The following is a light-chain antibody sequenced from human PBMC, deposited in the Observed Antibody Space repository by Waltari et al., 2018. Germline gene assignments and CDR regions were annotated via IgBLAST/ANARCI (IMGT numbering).Light chain of an antibody. CDR3: LLSYSGARV. V-gene: IGLV7-46*01. CDR2: DTS. Sequence: YGFQQTPGQAPRKLIDDTSNKPSWTPARFSGSLLGGKAALTLSGAQPEDEAEYYCLLSYSGARVFGGGTKLTVL. J-gene: IGLJ3*02.